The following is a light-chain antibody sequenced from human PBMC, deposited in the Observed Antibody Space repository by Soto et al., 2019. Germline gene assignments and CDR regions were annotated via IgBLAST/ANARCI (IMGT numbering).Light chain of an antibody. V-gene: IGKV4-1*01. CDR3: QQYYTTPRT. CDR1: QSVLYSSNNKNY. J-gene: IGKJ1*01. CDR2: WAS. Sequence: DIVMTQSPDSLTVSLGERATINCKSSQSVLYSSNNKNYLAWYQQKPGQPPKLLIYWASTRESGVPDRFSGSGSGTDFTRAISSLQAEDVAVDYCQQYYTTPRTFGQGTKVEIK.